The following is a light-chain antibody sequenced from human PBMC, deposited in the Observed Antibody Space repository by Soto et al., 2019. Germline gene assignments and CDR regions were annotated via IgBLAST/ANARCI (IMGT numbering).Light chain of an antibody. CDR2: HAS. V-gene: IGKV3D-20*01. CDR3: QHYNNWPPWT. CDR1: QSVSNTY. J-gene: IGKJ1*01. Sequence: EIVLTQSPATLSLSPGERATLSCGASQSVSNTYLAWYQHKPGLAPRLIVYHASSRATGIPARFSGSGSGTEFTLTISSLQSEDFAVYYCQHYNNWPPWTFGQGTKVEIK.